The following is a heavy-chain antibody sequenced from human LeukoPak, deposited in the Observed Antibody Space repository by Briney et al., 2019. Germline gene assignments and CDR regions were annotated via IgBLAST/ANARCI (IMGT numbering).Heavy chain of an antibody. CDR3: ARMILREGFYFDS. J-gene: IGHJ4*02. V-gene: IGHV4-39*01. D-gene: IGHD3/OR15-3a*01. CDR1: GGSFISTSHY. Sequence: PAETLSLTCTASGGSFISTSHYWGWVRQSPGTGLQWIGSVQDGGFTYYKPSFKSRATISLDTSKNLLSLNVTSVTAADAAVYYCARMILREGFYFDSWGQGTLVTVSS. CDR2: VQDGGFT.